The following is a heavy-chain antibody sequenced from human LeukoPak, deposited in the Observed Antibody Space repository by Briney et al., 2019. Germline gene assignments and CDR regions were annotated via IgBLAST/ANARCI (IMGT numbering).Heavy chain of an antibody. CDR3: ARVSYNSGWYFDY. D-gene: IGHD6-19*01. CDR2: ISSSSSYI. Sequence: GGSLRLSCAASGFTFRSYAMHWVRQAPGKGLEWVSSISSSSSYIYYADSVKGRFTISRDNAKNSLYLQMNSLRAEDTAVYYCARVSYNSGWYFDYWGQGTLVTVSS. J-gene: IGHJ4*02. V-gene: IGHV3-21*01. CDR1: GFTFRSYA.